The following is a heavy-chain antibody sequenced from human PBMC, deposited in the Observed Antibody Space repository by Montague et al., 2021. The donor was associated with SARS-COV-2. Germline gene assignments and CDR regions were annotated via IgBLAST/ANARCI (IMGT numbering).Heavy chain of an antibody. CDR1: GFTFSSYS. CDR3: ARNRGLGNYYYYGIDV. D-gene: IGHD3/OR15-3a*01. CDR2: ISSSSSYI. Sequence: SLRLSCAASGFTFSSYSMNWVRQAPGKGLEWVSSISSSSSYIYYADSVKGRFTISRDNAKNSLYLQMNSLRAEDTAVYYCARNRGLGNYYYYGIDVWGQGTTVTVSS. J-gene: IGHJ6*02. V-gene: IGHV3-21*01.